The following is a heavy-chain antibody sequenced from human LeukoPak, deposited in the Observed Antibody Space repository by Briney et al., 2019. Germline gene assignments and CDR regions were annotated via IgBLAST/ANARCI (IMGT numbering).Heavy chain of an antibody. V-gene: IGHV2-70*11. CDR3: ARINKAAAGTSAFDI. CDR2: IDWDDDK. Sequence: SGPTLVNPPQTLTLTCTFSGFSRRTGGRGVSWMRQPPGKALEWLTSIDWDDDKYYSTSLKTRLTISKDTSKNQVVLTMTNMDPVDTATYYCARINKAAAGTSAFDIWGQGTMVTVSS. J-gene: IGHJ3*02. D-gene: IGHD6-13*01. CDR1: GFSRRTGGRG.